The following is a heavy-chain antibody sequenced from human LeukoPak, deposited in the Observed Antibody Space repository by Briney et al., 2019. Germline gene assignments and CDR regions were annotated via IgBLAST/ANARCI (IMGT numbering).Heavy chain of an antibody. V-gene: IGHV1-46*01. Sequence: ASVKVSCKASGYTFTSYYMHWVRQAPGQGLEWMGIINPSGGSTSYAQKFQGRVTMTRDTSTSTVYMELSSLRSEDTAVYYCARGAEGGTDMRNRYYYYYMDVWGKGITVTVSS. CDR1: GYTFTSYY. CDR2: INPSGGST. CDR3: ARGAEGGTDMRNRYYYYYMDV. J-gene: IGHJ6*03. D-gene: IGHD1-1*01.